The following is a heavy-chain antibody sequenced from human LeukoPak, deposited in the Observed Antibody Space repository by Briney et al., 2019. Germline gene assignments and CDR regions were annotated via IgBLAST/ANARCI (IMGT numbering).Heavy chain of an antibody. CDR3: ARSSGAYATFDY. Sequence: SETLSLTCTVSGGSFSSYYWSWIRQPPGKGLEWIGYIYYSGSTNYNPSLKSRVTISVDTSKNQFSLKLSSVTAANTAVYYCARSSGAYATFDYWGQGTLVTVSS. CDR2: IYYSGST. D-gene: IGHD2-15*01. V-gene: IGHV4-59*08. CDR1: GGSFSSYY. J-gene: IGHJ4*02.